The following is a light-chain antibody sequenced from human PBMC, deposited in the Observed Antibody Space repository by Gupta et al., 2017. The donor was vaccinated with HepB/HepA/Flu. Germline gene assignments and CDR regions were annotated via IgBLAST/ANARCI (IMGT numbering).Light chain of an antibody. Sequence: DIQMTQSPFSLSASVGDRVTFSCRASQSVSSHLNWYQQKPGKAPKLLIYSASSWQSGVPPRFSGSGSGTDFTLTITKLRPEDFATYCCQQSYGSPTFGQGTXLEIK. CDR2: SAS. CDR1: QSVSSH. CDR3: QQSYGSPT. V-gene: IGKV1-39*01. J-gene: IGKJ5*01.